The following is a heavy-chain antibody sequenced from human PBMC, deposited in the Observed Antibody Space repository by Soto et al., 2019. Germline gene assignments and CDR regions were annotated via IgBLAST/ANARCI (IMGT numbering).Heavy chain of an antibody. V-gene: IGHV3-11*06. D-gene: IGHD3-16*01. J-gene: IGHJ4*02. CDR2: ISSSSSYT. CDR1: GFTFSDYY. CDR3: AREPPYPGEFDY. Sequence: GGSLRLSCAASGFTFSDYYMSWIRQAPGKGLEWVSYISSSSSYTNYADSVKGRFTISRDNAKNSLYLQMNSLRAEDTAVYYCAREPPYPGEFDYWGQGTLVTVSS.